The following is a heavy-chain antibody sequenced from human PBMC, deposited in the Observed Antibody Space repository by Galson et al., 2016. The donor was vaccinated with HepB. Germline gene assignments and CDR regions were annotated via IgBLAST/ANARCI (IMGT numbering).Heavy chain of an antibody. CDR2: IWYDGRSD. CDR1: EFTFSVYG. D-gene: IGHD4-17*01. V-gene: IGHV3-33*03. J-gene: IGHJ5*02. Sequence: SLRLSCAASEFTFSVYGMHWARQAPGKGLEWVAVIWYDGRSDYYADSVKGRFTISRDNSKNTLYLQMNNVRVEDTAVYYCAKDLQMTTAYNNWLDPWGQGTLVTVSS. CDR3: AKDLQMTTAYNNWLDP.